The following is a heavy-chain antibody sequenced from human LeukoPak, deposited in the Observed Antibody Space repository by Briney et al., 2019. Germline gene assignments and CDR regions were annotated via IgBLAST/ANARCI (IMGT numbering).Heavy chain of an antibody. J-gene: IGHJ4*02. CDR3: AREYWGTFDY. D-gene: IGHD7-27*01. CDR1: GFSFSNSG. V-gene: IGHV3-7*01. Sequence: PGGSLRLSCAASGFSFSNSGMHWVRQAPGKGLEWVANIEHDGSETYYVDSVKGRFTISRDNAKNSLSLQINSLRAEDTAVYYCAREYWGTFDYWGQGTLVTASS. CDR2: IEHDGSET.